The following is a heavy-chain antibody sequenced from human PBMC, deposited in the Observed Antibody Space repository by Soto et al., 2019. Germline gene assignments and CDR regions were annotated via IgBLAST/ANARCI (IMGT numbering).Heavy chain of an antibody. D-gene: IGHD3-10*01. CDR3: SRGSRFTLGRGGIARRYNWFDP. V-gene: IGHV4-34*11. CDR2: IYYTGST. J-gene: IGHJ5*02. CDR1: GGSFSHYY. Sequence: SETLSLTCAVYGGSFSHYYWSWIRQSPGKGLEWVGFIYYTGSTTYNPSLKSRVTISVDTSKNQFSLNLNSVTAADKAVYYCSRGSRFTLGRGGIARRYNWFDPWGQGTLVTVSS.